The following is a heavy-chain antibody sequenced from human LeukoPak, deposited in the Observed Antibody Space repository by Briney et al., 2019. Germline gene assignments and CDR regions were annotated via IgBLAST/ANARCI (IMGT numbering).Heavy chain of an antibody. CDR2: INHSGST. J-gene: IGHJ2*01. V-gene: IGHV4-34*01. CDR1: GGSFSGYY. Sequence: SETLSLPCAVYGGSFSGYYCSWIRQPPGKGLEWIGEINHSGSTNYNPSLKSRVTISVDTSKNQFSLKLSSVTAADTSVYYCARGIVLVPAAKEYFDLWGRGTLVTVSS. D-gene: IGHD2-2*01. CDR3: ARGIVLVPAAKEYFDL.